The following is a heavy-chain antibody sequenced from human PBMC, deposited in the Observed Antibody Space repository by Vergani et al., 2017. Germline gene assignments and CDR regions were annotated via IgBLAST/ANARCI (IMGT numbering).Heavy chain of an antibody. D-gene: IGHD3-10*01. V-gene: IGHV3-21*01. CDR3: AGEAPTLLMVRGVIIG. CDR2: ISSSSSYI. CDR1: GFTFSSYS. Sequence: EVQLVESGGGLVKPGGSLRLSCAASGFTFSSYSMNWVRQAPGKGLEWVSSISSSSSYIYYADSVKGRFTISRDNAKNSLYLQMNSLRAEDTAVYYCAGEAPTLLMVRGVIIGWGQGTLVTVSS. J-gene: IGHJ4*02.